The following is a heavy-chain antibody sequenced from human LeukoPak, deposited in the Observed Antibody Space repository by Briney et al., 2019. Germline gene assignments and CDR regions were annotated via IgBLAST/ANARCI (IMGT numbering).Heavy chain of an antibody. J-gene: IGHJ3*02. CDR2: IIPIFGTA. V-gene: IGHV1-69*06. CDR3: ARLTYYDFWSGYNYAFDI. D-gene: IGHD3-3*01. Sequence: SVKVSCKASGGTFSSYAISWVRQAPGQGLEWMGGIIPIFGTANYAQKFQGRVTITADKSTSTAYMELSRLRSDDTAVYYCARLTYYDFWSGYNYAFDIWGQGTMVTVSS. CDR1: GGTFSSYA.